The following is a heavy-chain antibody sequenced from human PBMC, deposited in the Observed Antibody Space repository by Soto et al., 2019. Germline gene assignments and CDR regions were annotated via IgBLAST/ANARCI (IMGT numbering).Heavy chain of an antibody. CDR3: ARDPLTVAGTGISADP. CDR2: IYTSGST. V-gene: IGHV4-4*07. CDR1: GGSISSYY. D-gene: IGHD6-19*01. J-gene: IGHJ5*02. Sequence: PSETLSLTCTVSGGSISSYYWSWIRQPAGKGLEWIGRIYTSGSTNYNPSLKSRVTMSVDTSKNQFSLKLSSVTAADTAVYYCARDPLTVAGTGISADPWGQGTLVTSPQ.